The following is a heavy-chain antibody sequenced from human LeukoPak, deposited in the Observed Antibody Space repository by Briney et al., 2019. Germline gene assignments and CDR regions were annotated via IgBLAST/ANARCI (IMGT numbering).Heavy chain of an antibody. J-gene: IGHJ4*02. V-gene: IGHV3-23*01. D-gene: IGHD1-1*01. CDR2: IGGSGGSA. CDR1: GFTFSSYA. CDR3: AQAYGTTATTASDFDY. Sequence: GGSLRLSCAASGFTFSSYAMSWVRQAPGKGLGWVSTIGGSGGSAYYADSVKGRFTISKDDSRNTLYLQMNSLRAEDTAVYYCAQAYGTTATTASDFDYWGQGTLVTVSS.